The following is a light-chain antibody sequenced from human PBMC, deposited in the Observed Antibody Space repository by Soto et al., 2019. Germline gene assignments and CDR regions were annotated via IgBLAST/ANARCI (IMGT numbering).Light chain of an antibody. CDR1: SSNIGNNA. J-gene: IGLJ1*01. V-gene: IGLV1-36*01. Sequence: QSVLTQPPSVSEAPRQRVTISCSGSSSNIGNNAVNWYQQLPGKAPKLLMFYDNLLPSGVSDRFSGSKSGTSASLAISGLQSEDEADYYCAAWDDSLNGYFFGTGTKVTVL. CDR3: AAWDDSLNGYF. CDR2: YDN.